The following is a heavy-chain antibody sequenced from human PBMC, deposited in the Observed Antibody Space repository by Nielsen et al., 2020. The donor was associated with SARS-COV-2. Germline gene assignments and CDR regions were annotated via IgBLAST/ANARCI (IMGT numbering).Heavy chain of an antibody. V-gene: IGHV3-9*01. J-gene: IGHJ6*02. CDR3: ATSGFYV. D-gene: IGHD3-10*01. Sequence: ISWNSGSIGYADSVKGRFTISRDNAKNTLYLQMNSLRAEDTAVYYCATSGFYVWGQGTTVTVSS. CDR2: ISWNSGSI.